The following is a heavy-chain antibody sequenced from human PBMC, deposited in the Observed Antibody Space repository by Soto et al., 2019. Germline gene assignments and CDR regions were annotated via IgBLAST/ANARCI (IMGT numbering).Heavy chain of an antibody. CDR1: GFTFSDYY. D-gene: IGHD6-13*01. V-gene: IGHV3-11*06. CDR2: ISSSSSYT. Sequence: GGSLRLSCAASGFTFSDYYMSWIRQAPGKGLEWVSYISSSSSYTNYADSVKGRFTISRDNAKNSLYLQMNSLRAEDTAVYYCARETSSSWSLVDYWGQGTLVTVSS. J-gene: IGHJ4*02. CDR3: ARETSSSWSLVDY.